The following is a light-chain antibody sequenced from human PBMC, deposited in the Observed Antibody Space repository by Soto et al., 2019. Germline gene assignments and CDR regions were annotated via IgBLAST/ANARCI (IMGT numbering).Light chain of an antibody. V-gene: IGKV1-5*03. J-gene: IGKJ1*01. CDR3: QHYNSYSEA. CDR2: KAS. Sequence: DIRMTQSPSSLSASVGDTVTITCRASHTISSWLAWHQQKPGKAPKLLIYKASTLKSGVPSRFSGSGSGTEFTLTISSLQPDDFATYYCQHYNSYSEAFGQGTKVDI. CDR1: HTISSW.